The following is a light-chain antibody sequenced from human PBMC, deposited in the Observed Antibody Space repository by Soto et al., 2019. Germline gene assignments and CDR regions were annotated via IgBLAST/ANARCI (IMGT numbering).Light chain of an antibody. CDR3: HSYDVSLSGPV. Sequence: QSVLTQPPSVSGAPGQRVTISCTGSRSNTGAGYDVHWYQQLPGTAPKVLIYDNNNRPSGVPDRFSGSKSGTSASLAITGLQAEDEDDYYCHSYDVSLSGPVFGGGAKLTVL. V-gene: IGLV1-40*01. CDR1: RSNTGAGYD. J-gene: IGLJ2*01. CDR2: DNN.